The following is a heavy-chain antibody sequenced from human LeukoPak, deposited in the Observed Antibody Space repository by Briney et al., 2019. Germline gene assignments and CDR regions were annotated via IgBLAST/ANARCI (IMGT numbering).Heavy chain of an antibody. Sequence: SGPTLVKPTQTLTLTCTFSGFSLSTSGVGVGWIRQPPGKALEWLALIYWNDDKRYSPSLKSRLTITTDTSKNQVVLTMTNMDPVDTATYYCAHRHGAGDGYDYWGQGTLVTVSS. CDR1: GFSLSTSGVG. CDR3: AHRHGAGDGYDY. D-gene: IGHD5-24*01. V-gene: IGHV2-5*01. J-gene: IGHJ4*02. CDR2: IYWNDDK.